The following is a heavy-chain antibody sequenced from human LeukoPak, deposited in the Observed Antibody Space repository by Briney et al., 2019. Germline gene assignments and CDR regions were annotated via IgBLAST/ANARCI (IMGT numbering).Heavy chain of an antibody. V-gene: IGHV3-30*04. Sequence: GGSLRLSCAASGFTFSSYAMHWVRQAPGKGLEWVAVISYDGSNKYYADSVKGRFTISRDNSKNTLYLQMNSLRAEDTAVYYCARKEYSGSAAFDYRGQGTLVTVSS. CDR2: ISYDGSNK. D-gene: IGHD6-6*01. CDR1: GFTFSSYA. J-gene: IGHJ4*02. CDR3: ARKEYSGSAAFDY.